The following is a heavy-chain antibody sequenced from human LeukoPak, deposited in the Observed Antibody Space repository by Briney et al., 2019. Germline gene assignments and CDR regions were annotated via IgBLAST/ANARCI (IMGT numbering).Heavy chain of an antibody. J-gene: IGHJ4*02. CDR2: IYYSGST. Sequence: KSSETLSLTCTVSGGSISSYYWSWIRQPPGKGLEWIGYIYYSGSTNYNPSLKSRVTISVDTSRNQFSLTLTSVTAADTAVYYCAAARGMRYYFDYWGQGTLFTVSS. CDR3: AAARGMRYYFDY. D-gene: IGHD3-16*01. V-gene: IGHV4-59*01. CDR1: GGSISSYY.